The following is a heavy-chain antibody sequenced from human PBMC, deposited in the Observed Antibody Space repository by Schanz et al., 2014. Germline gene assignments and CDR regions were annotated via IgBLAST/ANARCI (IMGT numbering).Heavy chain of an antibody. CDR2: IIPILGIV. CDR3: ARGYGDSPTDF. J-gene: IGHJ4*02. V-gene: IGHV1-69*02. Sequence: QVQLVQSGAEVKRPGSSMKVSCKASGGTFNSYTINWVRQAPGQGLEWMGRIIPILGIVNYAQKFQGRVTITADRSTSTAYMELSSLRSEDTAVYYCARGYGDSPTDFWGQGTLVTVSS. CDR1: GGTFNSYT. D-gene: IGHD4-17*01.